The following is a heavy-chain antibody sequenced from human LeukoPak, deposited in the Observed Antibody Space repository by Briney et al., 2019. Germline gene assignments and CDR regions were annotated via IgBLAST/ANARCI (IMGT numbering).Heavy chain of an antibody. D-gene: IGHD2-15*01. V-gene: IGHV3-43*02. CDR2: ISGDGGST. Sequence: GGSLRLSCAASGFTFDDHAMHWVRQAPGKGLEWVSLISGDGGSTYYADSVRGRFTISRDNSKNSLYLQMDSLRTEDTAFYYCAKEIDTLGTNAFDIWGQGTTVTVSS. J-gene: IGHJ3*02. CDR3: AKEIDTLGTNAFDI. CDR1: GFTFDDHA.